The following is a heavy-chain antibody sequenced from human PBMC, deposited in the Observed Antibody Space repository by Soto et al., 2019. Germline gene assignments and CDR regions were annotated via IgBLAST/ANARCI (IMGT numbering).Heavy chain of an antibody. J-gene: IGHJ3*02. CDR3: ARDREHYYDSSCYYTTLVPIGAFDI. CDR1: GFTFSSYS. Sequence: PGGSLRLSCAASGFTFSSYSMHWVRQAPGKGLEWVAVISYDGSNKYYADSVKGRFTISRDNSKNTLYLQMNSLRAEDTAVYYCARDREHYYDSSCYYTTLVPIGAFDIWGQGTMVTVSS. V-gene: IGHV3-30-3*01. CDR2: ISYDGSNK. D-gene: IGHD3-22*01.